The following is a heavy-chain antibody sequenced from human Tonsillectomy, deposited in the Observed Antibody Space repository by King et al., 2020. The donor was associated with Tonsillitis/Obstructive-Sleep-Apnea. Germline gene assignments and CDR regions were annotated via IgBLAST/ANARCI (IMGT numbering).Heavy chain of an antibody. V-gene: IGHV3-13*04. CDR2: IGTAGDT. Sequence: VQLVESGGGLVQPGGSLRLSCAAYGFTFSSYDMHWVRHATGKGLEWVSAIGTAGDTYYPGSVKGRFTISRENAKNSLYLQMNSLRAGDTAVYYCARDSGGYSGTYYAFDIWGQGTMVIVSS. J-gene: IGHJ3*02. CDR1: GFTFSSYD. D-gene: IGHD1-26*01. CDR3: ARDSGGYSGTYYAFDI.